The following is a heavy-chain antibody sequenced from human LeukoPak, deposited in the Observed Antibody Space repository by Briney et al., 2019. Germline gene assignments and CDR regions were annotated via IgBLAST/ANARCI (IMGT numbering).Heavy chain of an antibody. Sequence: GGSLRLSCAASGFTFSDAWMSWVRQAPGKGLEWVGRIKSKADGGTTDYAAPVKGRFTISRDDSDNMLYLQMDSLTIEDTAAYYCTTDPPYYYDSAWGQGTLVTVSS. CDR2: IKSKADGGTT. CDR1: GFTFSDAW. CDR3: TTDPPYYYDSA. J-gene: IGHJ4*02. D-gene: IGHD3-22*01. V-gene: IGHV3-15*01.